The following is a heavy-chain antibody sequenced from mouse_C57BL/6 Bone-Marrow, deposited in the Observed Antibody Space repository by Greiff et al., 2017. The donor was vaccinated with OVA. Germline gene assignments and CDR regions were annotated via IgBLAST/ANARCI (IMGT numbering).Heavy chain of an antibody. CDR2: IYPRDGST. CDR3: ARRNLYYGSSLGY. D-gene: IGHD1-1*01. CDR1: GYTFTSYD. J-gene: IGHJ2*01. V-gene: IGHV1-85*01. Sequence: QVQLKQSGPELVKPGASVKLSCKASGYTFTSYDINWVKQRPGQGLEWIGWIYPRDGSTKYNEKFKGKATLTVDTSSSTAYMELHSLTSEDSAVYFCARRNLYYGSSLGYWGQGTTLTVSS.